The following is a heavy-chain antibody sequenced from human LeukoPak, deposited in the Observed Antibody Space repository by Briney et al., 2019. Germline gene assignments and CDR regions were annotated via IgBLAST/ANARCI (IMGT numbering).Heavy chain of an antibody. V-gene: IGHV3-23*01. J-gene: IGHJ4*02. Sequence: GGSLRLSCAASGFTFGSYAMTWVRQAPGKGLEWVSAITGSGAFTDYADSVKGRFTISRDNSKNTLYLQMNSLRAEDTAVYYCAKRSAESSGYFDYWGQGTLVTVSS. CDR3: AKRSAESSGYFDY. CDR2: ITGSGAFT. D-gene: IGHD6-19*01. CDR1: GFTFGSYA.